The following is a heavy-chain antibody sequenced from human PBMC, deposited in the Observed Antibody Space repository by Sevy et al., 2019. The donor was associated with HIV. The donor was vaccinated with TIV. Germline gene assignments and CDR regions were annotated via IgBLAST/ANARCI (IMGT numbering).Heavy chain of an antibody. D-gene: IGHD4-17*01. V-gene: IGHV3-49*03. CDR2: IRSKAYGETS. J-gene: IGHJ4*02. CDR3: AREGDYGDDDFAS. CDR1: GFTFSDYA. Sequence: GGSLRLSCKASGFTFSDYAMNWFRQAPGKGLEWIGFIRSKAYGETSEYAASVKGRFTISRDDSKNIAYLQLNRLKTEDTAVHYCAREGDYGDDDFASWGQGTLVTVSS.